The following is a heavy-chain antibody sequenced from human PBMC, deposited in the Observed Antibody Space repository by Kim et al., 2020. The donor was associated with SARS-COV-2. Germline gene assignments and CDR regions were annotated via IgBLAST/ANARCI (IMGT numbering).Heavy chain of an antibody. V-gene: IGHV1-69*13. J-gene: IGHJ6*02. Sequence: SVKVSCKASGGTFSSYAISWVRQAPGQGLEWMGGIIPIFGTANYAQKFQGRVTITADESTSTAYMELSSLRSEDTAVYYCGGVWLLPYYYYGMDVWGQGTTVTVS. CDR2: IIPIFGTA. D-gene: IGHD2-15*01. CDR1: GGTFSSYA. CDR3: GGVWLLPYYYYGMDV.